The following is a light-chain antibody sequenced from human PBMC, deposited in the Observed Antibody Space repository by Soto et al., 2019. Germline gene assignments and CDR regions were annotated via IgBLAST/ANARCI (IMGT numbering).Light chain of an antibody. V-gene: IGKV3-15*01. CDR1: QSVSSN. Sequence: EIVMTQSPATLSVSPGERATLSCRASQSVSSNLAWYQQKPGQAPRLLIHGASTRATGIPARFSGSGSGTEFTLTISSLQSEDFAVYYYQQYNEWPPVTFGGGTKVEIK. J-gene: IGKJ4*01. CDR3: QQYNEWPPVT. CDR2: GAS.